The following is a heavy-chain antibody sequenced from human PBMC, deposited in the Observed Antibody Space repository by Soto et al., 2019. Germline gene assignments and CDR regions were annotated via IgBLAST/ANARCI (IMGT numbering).Heavy chain of an antibody. CDR3: VRPYYSSSWFPFDR. CDR1: GFDFGNYY. CDR2: IDSDDGTT. J-gene: IGHJ4*02. D-gene: IGHD6-13*01. V-gene: IGHV3-11*01. Sequence: PGGSLRLSCTASGFDFGNYYMCWIRQSPGKGLEWVSYIDSDDGTTYYTDSVKGRFTISRDNAKNSLYLQMNSLRVEDTALYYCVRPYYSSSWFPFDRWGQGTLVTVS.